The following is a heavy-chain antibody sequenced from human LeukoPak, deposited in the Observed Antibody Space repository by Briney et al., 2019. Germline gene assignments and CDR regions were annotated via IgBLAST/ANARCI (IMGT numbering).Heavy chain of an antibody. CDR3: ACYSGSYPRAFDI. CDR1: GYTFIGYF. CDR2: ISAYNGNT. J-gene: IGHJ3*02. Sequence: ASVKVSCKTSGYTFIGYFMHWVRQAPGQGLEWMGWISAYNGNTNYAQKLQGRVTMTTDTSTSTAYMELRSLRSDDTAVYYCACYSGSYPRAFDIWGQGTMVTVSS. V-gene: IGHV1-18*04. D-gene: IGHD1-26*01.